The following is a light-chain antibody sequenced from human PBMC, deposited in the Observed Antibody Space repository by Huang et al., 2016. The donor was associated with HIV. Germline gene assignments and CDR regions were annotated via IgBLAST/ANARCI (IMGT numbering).Light chain of an antibody. CDR3: QQNYIAPQT. CDR1: ERISNY. Sequence: DIQMTQSPSSLSASIGDRITITCRASERISNYLSWYQLKPGRAPNLLIYATSSLQSGVPSRFSGSGSGTDFTLTITSPQPEDFATYYCQQNYIAPQTFGQGTKV. CDR2: ATS. J-gene: IGKJ1*01. V-gene: IGKV1-39*01.